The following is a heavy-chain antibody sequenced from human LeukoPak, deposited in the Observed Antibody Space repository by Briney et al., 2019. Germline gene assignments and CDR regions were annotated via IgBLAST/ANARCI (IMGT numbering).Heavy chain of an antibody. CDR1: GFTFSSYG. CDR2: ISYDGSNK. D-gene: IGHD2-15*01. Sequence: GRSLRLSCAASGFTFSSYGMHWVRQAPGKGLEWVAVISYDGSNKYYADSVKGRFTISRDNSKNTLYLQMNSLRAEDTAVYYCAKAYCSGGSCYWVYFDYWGQGTLVTDSS. CDR3: AKAYCSGGSCYWVYFDY. V-gene: IGHV3-30*18. J-gene: IGHJ4*02.